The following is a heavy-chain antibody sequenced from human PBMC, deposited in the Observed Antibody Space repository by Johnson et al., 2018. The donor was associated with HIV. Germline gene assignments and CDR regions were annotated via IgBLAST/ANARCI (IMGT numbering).Heavy chain of an antibody. V-gene: IGHV3-30*04. CDR1: GFSFSSYA. Sequence: VQLVESGGGVVQPGRSLGLSCAASGFSFSSYAMHWVRQAPGKGLEWVASLSYDGSTKDYADSVKGRFTISRDISKNLLYLQMNSLRTEETAVYYCARVYYYDNNDGFDIWGQGTTVTLSS. CDR3: ARVYYYDNNDGFDI. CDR2: LSYDGSTK. J-gene: IGHJ3*02. D-gene: IGHD3-22*01.